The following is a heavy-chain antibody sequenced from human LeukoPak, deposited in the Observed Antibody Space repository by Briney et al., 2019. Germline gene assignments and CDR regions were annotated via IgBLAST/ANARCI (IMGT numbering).Heavy chain of an antibody. CDR2: IIPIFGTA. V-gene: IGHV1-69*13. CDR1: GGTFSSYA. J-gene: IGHJ4*02. D-gene: IGHD6-6*01. CDR3: AREGSSSSREFDY. Sequence: GASVKVSCKASGGTFSSYAISWVRQAPGQGLEWMGGIIPIFGTANYAQKFQGRVTITADESTSTAYMELSSLRSEDTAVYYCAREGSSSSREFDYWGQGTLVTVSS.